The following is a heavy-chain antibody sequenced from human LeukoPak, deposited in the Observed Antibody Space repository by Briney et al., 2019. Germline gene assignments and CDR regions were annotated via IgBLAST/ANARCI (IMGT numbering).Heavy chain of an antibody. V-gene: IGHV4-61*02. CDR3: ARAYSSSWFLFDY. Sequence: SETLSLTCTVSGGSISSGSYYWSWIRQPAGKGLEWIGRIYTSGSTNYNPSLKSRVTISVDTSKNQFSLKLSSVTAADTAVYYCARAYSSSWFLFDYWGQGTLVTVSS. CDR2: IYTSGST. D-gene: IGHD6-13*01. CDR1: GGSISSGSYY. J-gene: IGHJ4*02.